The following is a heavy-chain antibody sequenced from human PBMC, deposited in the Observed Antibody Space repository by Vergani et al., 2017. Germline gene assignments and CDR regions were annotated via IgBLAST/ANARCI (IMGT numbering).Heavy chain of an antibody. CDR1: GVSLSTSGMC. CDR3: SRTGYSYSKAFDY. J-gene: IGHJ4*02. D-gene: IGHD5-18*01. CDR2: IDWVDDK. V-gene: IGHV2-70*15. Sequence: QVTLRESGPALVKPTQTLTLTCTFSGVSLSTSGMCVSWIRQPPGKALEWLARIDWVDDKYYSTSLKTRLTISKDTSKNQVVLTMTNMDPVDTATYYCSRTGYSYSKAFDYWGQGTLVTVSS.